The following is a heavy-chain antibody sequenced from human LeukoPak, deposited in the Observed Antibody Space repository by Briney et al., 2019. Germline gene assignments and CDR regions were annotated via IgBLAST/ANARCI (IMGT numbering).Heavy chain of an antibody. CDR3: ARGLYNWNDGYYFDY. V-gene: IGHV3-30*04. D-gene: IGHD1-1*01. CDR1: GFTFSSYA. CDR2: ISYDGSNK. J-gene: IGHJ4*02. Sequence: PGGSLRLSCAASGFTFSSYAMHWVRQAPGKGLEWVAVISYDGSNKYYADSVKGRFTISRDNSKNTLYLQMNSLRAEDTAVYYCARGLYNWNDGYYFDYWGQGTLVTVSS.